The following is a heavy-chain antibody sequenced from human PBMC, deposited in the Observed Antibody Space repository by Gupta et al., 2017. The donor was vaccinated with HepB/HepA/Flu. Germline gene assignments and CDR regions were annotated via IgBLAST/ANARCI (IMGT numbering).Heavy chain of an antibody. CDR3: ARGDEIATGTTGGLGY. D-gene: IGHD1-1*01. CDR2: ISSSSSYI. CDR1: GFTFSSYS. Sequence: EVQLVESGGGLVKPGGSLRLSCAASGFTFSSYSMNWVRQAPGKGLEWVSSISSSSSYIYYADSVKGRFTISRDNAKNSLYLQMNSLRAEDTAVYYCARGDEIATGTTGGLGYWGQGTLVTVSS. J-gene: IGHJ4*02. V-gene: IGHV3-21*01.